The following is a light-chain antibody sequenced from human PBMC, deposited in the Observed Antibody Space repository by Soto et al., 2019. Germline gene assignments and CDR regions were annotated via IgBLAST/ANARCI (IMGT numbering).Light chain of an antibody. CDR2: DSY. J-gene: IGLJ1*01. Sequence: QSVLTQSPSVSAAPGQKVTISCSGSSSNIGKNFVSWYQQFPGTAPKLLIYDSYKRPSGIPDRFSGSKSGTSATLGITGLQTGDEADYYCGTWDGRLSAYVFGTGTKLTVL. V-gene: IGLV1-51*01. CDR1: SSNIGKNF. CDR3: GTWDGRLSAYV.